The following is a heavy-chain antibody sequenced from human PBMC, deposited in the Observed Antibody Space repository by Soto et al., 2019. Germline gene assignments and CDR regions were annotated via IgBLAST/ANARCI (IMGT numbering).Heavy chain of an antibody. J-gene: IGHJ4*02. Sequence: QVQLQESGPGLVKPSQTLSLTCTVSVGSISSGFFFWSWLRQTPGKGLAWIGYTFHTGATHFNASLESRLSMSVDTSKNQFSMGLVSVTAADTAVYYCARAGHVGAARSCCHTFWGQGVPVTVSS. D-gene: IGHD1-26*01. V-gene: IGHV4-30-4*01. CDR1: VGSISSGFFF. CDR3: ARAGHVGAARSCCHTF. CDR2: TFHTGAT.